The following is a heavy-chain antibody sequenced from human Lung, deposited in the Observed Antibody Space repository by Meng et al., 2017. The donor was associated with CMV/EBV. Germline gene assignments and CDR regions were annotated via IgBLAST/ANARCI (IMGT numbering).Heavy chain of an antibody. J-gene: IGHJ5*01. V-gene: IGHV1-69*11. CDR2: IIPSVGTA. Sequence: SVKVSXKASGGTFSSYAIRWVRQAPGQGLEWMGRIIPSVGTANYAQTFQGRVTITADESTSTAYMELSSLRSEDTAVYYCAGEEGCCSGGSCQGGWFDPWGQGTLVXVSS. CDR1: GGTFSSYA. D-gene: IGHD2-15*01. CDR3: AGEEGCCSGGSCQGGWFDP.